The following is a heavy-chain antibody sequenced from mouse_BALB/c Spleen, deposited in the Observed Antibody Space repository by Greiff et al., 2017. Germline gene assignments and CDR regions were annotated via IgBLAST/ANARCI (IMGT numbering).Heavy chain of an antibody. CDR1: GFTFSDYY. V-gene: IGHV5-4*02. CDR2: ISDGDSYT. Sequence: EVHLVESGGGLVKPGGSLKLSCAVSGFTFSDYYMYWVRQTPEKRLEWVATISDGDSYTYYPDSMKGRFTISRDNTKNNLYLQMSSLKSEDTAMYYCAREMFAYWGQGTLVTVSA. J-gene: IGHJ3*01. CDR3: AREMFAY.